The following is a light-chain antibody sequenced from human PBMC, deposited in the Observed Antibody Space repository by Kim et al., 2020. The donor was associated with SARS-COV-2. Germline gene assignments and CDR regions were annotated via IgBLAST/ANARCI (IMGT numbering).Light chain of an antibody. CDR1: SSDVGDYNY. CDR3: SSYTSSNTVV. CDR2: DVS. J-gene: IGLJ2*01. V-gene: IGLV2-14*03. Sequence: GQSITISCTGTSSDVGDYNYVSWYQQHPGKAPKLMIYDVSNRPSGVSSRFSGSKSGNTASLTISGLQAEDEADYYCSSYTSSNTVVFGGGTQLTVL.